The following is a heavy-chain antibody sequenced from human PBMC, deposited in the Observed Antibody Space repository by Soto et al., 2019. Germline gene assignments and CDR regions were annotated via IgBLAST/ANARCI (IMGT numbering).Heavy chain of an antibody. D-gene: IGHD3-3*01. CDR3: AQSRSGAAPDSFGY. CDR1: GFIFNRYS. CDR2: ISKDGSVQ. J-gene: IGHJ4*02. V-gene: IGHV3-30-3*01. Sequence: QVQLVESGGRVVQPGRSLRLSCAASGFIFNRYSIHWVRQTPGKGLEWVAVISKDGSVQYYADSVRGRFIISRDNSKDTVYLEMNSQRAEDTAVVYCAQSRSGAAPDSFGYWGQGTLVTVSS.